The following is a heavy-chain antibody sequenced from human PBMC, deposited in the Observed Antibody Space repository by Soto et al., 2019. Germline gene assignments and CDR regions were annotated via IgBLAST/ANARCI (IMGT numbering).Heavy chain of an antibody. D-gene: IGHD6-6*01. CDR2: IYYSGST. Sequence: QLQLQESGPGLVKPSETLSLTCTVSGGSISSSSYYWGWIRQPPGKGLEWIGSIYYSGSTYYNPSLKSRVTISVXXSXNXXSLKLSSVTAADTAVYYCARQNSLYSSSSGGWFDPWGQGTLVTVSS. CDR1: GGSISSSSYY. CDR3: ARQNSLYSSSSGGWFDP. V-gene: IGHV4-39*01. J-gene: IGHJ5*02.